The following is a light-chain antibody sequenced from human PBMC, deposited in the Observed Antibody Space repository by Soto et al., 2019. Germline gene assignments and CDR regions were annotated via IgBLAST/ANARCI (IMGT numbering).Light chain of an antibody. CDR1: SSDIGGYNY. CDR3: SSYTSSSTLV. J-gene: IGLJ2*01. CDR2: EVS. Sequence: QSALTQPASVSGSPGQSITISCTGTSSDIGGYNYVSWYKHHPGKAPKLMIYEVSNRPSGVSNRFSGSKSGNTASLTISGLQAEDEADYYCSSYTSSSTLVFGGGTKVTVL. V-gene: IGLV2-14*01.